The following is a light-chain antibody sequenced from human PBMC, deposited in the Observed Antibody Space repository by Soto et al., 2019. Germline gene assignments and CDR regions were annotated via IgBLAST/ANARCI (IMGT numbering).Light chain of an antibody. Sequence: EIVMTQSPTTLSVSPGERATLSCWASQSVNTRLAWYQQIPGQGPRLLIYGASTRATGIPASFSGSGSGTEFTLTISSLQSEDFAVYYCQQYSNWAPITFGQGTRLEIK. V-gene: IGKV3-15*01. CDR3: QQYSNWAPIT. CDR1: QSVNTR. J-gene: IGKJ5*01. CDR2: GAS.